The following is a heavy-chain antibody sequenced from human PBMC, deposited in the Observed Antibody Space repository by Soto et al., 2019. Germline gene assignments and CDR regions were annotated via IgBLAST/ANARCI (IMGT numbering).Heavy chain of an antibody. CDR1: GGSFSGYY. CDR2: INHSGST. J-gene: IGHJ5*02. D-gene: IGHD6-13*01. Sequence: SETLSLTCAVYGGSFSGYYWSWIRQPPGKGLEWTGEINHSGSTNYNPSLKSRVTISVDTSKNQFSLKLSSVTAADTAVYYCARIYSSSWRLYNWFDPWGQGTLVTVSS. V-gene: IGHV4-34*01. CDR3: ARIYSSSWRLYNWFDP.